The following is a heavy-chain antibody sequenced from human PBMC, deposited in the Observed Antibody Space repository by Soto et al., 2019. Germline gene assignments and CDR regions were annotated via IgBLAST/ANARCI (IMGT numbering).Heavy chain of an antibody. Sequence: EVQLVESGGGLVQPGGSLRLSCAASGFTFSSYSMNWVRQAPGKGLEWVSSISGSGVTIYYADSVKGRFTISRDNAKNSLYLQMNSLRDEDTAVYYCARSYYFDSSDNLDVWGQGTTVTVSS. V-gene: IGHV3-48*02. CDR1: GFTFSSYS. D-gene: IGHD3-22*01. J-gene: IGHJ6*02. CDR3: ARSYYFDSSDNLDV. CDR2: ISGSGVTI.